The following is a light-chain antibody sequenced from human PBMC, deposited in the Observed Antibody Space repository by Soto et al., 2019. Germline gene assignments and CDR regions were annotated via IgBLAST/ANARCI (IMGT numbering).Light chain of an antibody. Sequence: QSALTQPASVSGSPGQSITISCTGTSVDIGSYNRVSWYQQHPGKAPTLIIYEVTDRPSGGSNRFSGSKSGNTASLTISGLQAEDEAEYYCSSYTNFNTKTCVFGTGTKLTVL. V-gene: IGLV2-14*01. J-gene: IGLJ1*01. CDR3: SSYTNFNTKTCV. CDR1: SVDIGSYNR. CDR2: EVT.